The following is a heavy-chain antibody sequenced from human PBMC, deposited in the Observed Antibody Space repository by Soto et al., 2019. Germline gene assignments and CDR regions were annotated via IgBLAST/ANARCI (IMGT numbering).Heavy chain of an antibody. CDR1: GFTFTSSG. CDR3: AATPYRLRWQLLDY. J-gene: IGHJ4*02. Sequence: ASVNVSCKASGFTFTSSGVQWVRQARGQRLEWIGWIVVGSGNTNYAQKFQERVTITRDMSTSTAYMELSSLRSEDTAVYYCAATPYRLRWQLLDYWGQGTLVTVSS. CDR2: IVVGSGNT. D-gene: IGHD2-15*01. V-gene: IGHV1-58*01.